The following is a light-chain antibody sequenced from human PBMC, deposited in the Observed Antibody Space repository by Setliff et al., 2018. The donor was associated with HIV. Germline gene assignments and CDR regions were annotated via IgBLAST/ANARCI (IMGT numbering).Light chain of an antibody. J-gene: IGLJ1*01. CDR2: DVN. CDR3: ASYRSPATYV. CDR1: SSDVGGYDF. V-gene: IGLV2-14*03. Sequence: QSALTQPASVSGSPGQSITISCIGTSSDVGGYDFVSWYQQRPGKAPKLIIFDVNERPSGVSHRFSASKSGNTASLTISGLQTEDEANYFCASYRSPATYVFGIGTKVTVL.